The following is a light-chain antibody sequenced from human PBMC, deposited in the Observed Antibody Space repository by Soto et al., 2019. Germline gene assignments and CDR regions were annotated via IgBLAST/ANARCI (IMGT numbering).Light chain of an antibody. CDR1: SSNFGAGYD. V-gene: IGLV1-40*01. CDR2: GNS. Sequence: QSVLTQPPSVSGAPGQRVTISSTGSSSNFGAGYDVHWYQQLPGTAPKLLIYGNSNRPSGVPDRFSGSKSGTSASLAITGLQAEDEADYYCQSYDSSLSDWVFGGGTKRTVL. J-gene: IGLJ3*02. CDR3: QSYDSSLSDWV.